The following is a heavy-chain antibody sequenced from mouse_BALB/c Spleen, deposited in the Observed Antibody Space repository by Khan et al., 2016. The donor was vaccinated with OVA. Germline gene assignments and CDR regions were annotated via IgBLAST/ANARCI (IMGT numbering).Heavy chain of an antibody. Sequence: QVQLQESGPGLVAPSQSLSITCTVSGFSLNSCDVNWVRRHPGKDLEWRGVIMGDGSTNYHTALKSRLIISKDDSTNHVFLKLISLQTNDTATYYCAKFTANYYSMDYWGQGTSVTVSS. CDR1: GFSLNSCD. V-gene: IGHV2-3*01. CDR2: IMGDGST. CDR3: AKFTANYYSMDY. J-gene: IGHJ4*01. D-gene: IGHD1-1*01.